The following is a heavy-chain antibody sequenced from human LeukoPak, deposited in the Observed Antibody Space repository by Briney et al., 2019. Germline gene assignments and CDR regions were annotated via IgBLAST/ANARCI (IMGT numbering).Heavy chain of an antibody. D-gene: IGHD2-2*01. CDR2: IWYDGSNK. V-gene: IGHV3-33*01. Sequence: GGSLRLSCAPSGFTFSNYGMHWVRQAPGKGLEWMAIIWYDGSNKFYADSVKGRFTISRDNSKSTLYLQMNSLRAEDTAVYYCARHRCGSSGCWGLDYWGQGTLVTVSS. CDR1: GFTFSNYG. CDR3: ARHRCGSSGCWGLDY. J-gene: IGHJ4*02.